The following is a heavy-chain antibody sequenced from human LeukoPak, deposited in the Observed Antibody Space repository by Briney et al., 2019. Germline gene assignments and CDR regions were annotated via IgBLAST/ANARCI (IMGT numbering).Heavy chain of an antibody. J-gene: IGHJ6*03. CDR2: IYASGSA. D-gene: IGHD2-2*02. CDR1: GGSIISGSYY. CDR3: ASLGVVPAAIGGNYYYYYMDV. V-gene: IGHV4-61*02. Sequence: SQTLSLTCTVSGGSIISGSYYWSWIRQPAGKGLEWIGRIYASGSANCNPSLKSRVTMSVDTSKNQFSLKLSSVTAADTAVYYCASLGVVPAAIGGNYYYYYMDVWGKGTTVTVSS.